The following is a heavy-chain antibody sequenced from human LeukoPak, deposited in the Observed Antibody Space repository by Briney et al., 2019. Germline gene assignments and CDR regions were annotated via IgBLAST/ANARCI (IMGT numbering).Heavy chain of an antibody. J-gene: IGHJ6*02. CDR2: IYSGGRT. CDR1: GFTVSSNY. Sequence: GGSLTLSCAASGFTVSSNYVSWVRQATGKGLEWVSVIYSGGRTYYADSVKGRLTIARDNSKNTLYLQMNSLRAEDTAVYYCARDRVRTTVSYYYGMDVWGQGTTVTVSS. D-gene: IGHD4-17*01. V-gene: IGHV3-66*01. CDR3: ARDRVRTTVSYYYGMDV.